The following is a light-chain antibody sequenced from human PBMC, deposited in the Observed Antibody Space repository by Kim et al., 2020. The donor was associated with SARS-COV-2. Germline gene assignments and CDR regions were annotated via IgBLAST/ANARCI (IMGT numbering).Light chain of an antibody. CDR3: QQYYSTPIA. CDR1: QSLLYSSNNKNY. J-gene: IGKJ5*01. Sequence: ATINCKSSQSLLYSSNNKNYLAWYQQKPGQPPKLLIYWAFIRESGVPDRFSGSGSGTDFTLTISSLQAEDVAVYYCQQYYSTPIAFGQGTRLEIK. CDR2: WAF. V-gene: IGKV4-1*01.